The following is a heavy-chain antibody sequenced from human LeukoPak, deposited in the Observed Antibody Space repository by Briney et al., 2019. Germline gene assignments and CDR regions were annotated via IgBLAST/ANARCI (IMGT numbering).Heavy chain of an antibody. D-gene: IGHD3-16*01. CDR1: GFTFSNVW. Sequence: PGGSLRLSCATSGFTFSNVWMSWARQAPGKGLEWVGRIKNKADGGTTDYTVPVKGRFTISRDDAKNTLYLQMDSLISEDTAIYYCVWHYFDYWGQGALVTVSS. J-gene: IGHJ4*02. CDR2: IKNKADGGTT. CDR3: VWHYFDY. V-gene: IGHV3-15*01.